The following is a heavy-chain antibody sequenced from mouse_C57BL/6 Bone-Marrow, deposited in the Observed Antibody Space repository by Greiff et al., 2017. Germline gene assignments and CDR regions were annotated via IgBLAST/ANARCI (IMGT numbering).Heavy chain of an antibody. Sequence: EVQLVESGGGLVKLGGSLKLSCAASGLTFSSNAMSWVRKTPEKRLEWVATFSDGGSYTYYPDKVKGRFTISRDNAKNNLYLQMSHLKSEDTAMYYCARGSPTMITTYFDYWGQGTTLTVSS. CDR1: GLTFSSNA. CDR3: ARGSPTMITTYFDY. V-gene: IGHV5-4*01. CDR2: FSDGGSYT. J-gene: IGHJ2*01. D-gene: IGHD2-4*01.